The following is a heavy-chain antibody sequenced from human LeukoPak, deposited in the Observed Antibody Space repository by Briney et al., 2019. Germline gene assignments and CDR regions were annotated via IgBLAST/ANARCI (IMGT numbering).Heavy chain of an antibody. CDR3: AKDRRGYSQGLYNY. Sequence: SETLSLTCTVSGGSISSGGYYWSWIRQHPGKGLEWIGYIYYSGSTYYNPSLKSRVTISVDTSKNQFSLKLSSVTAADTAVYYCAKDRRGYSQGLYNYWGQGTLVTVSS. CDR1: GGSISSGGYY. V-gene: IGHV4-31*03. J-gene: IGHJ4*02. D-gene: IGHD5-18*01. CDR2: IYYSGST.